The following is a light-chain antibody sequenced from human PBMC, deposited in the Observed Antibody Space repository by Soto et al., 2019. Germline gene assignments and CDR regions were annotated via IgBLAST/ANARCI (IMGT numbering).Light chain of an antibody. CDR2: HNN. Sequence: QSVLTQPPSVSGALGQRVTISCTGSSSNIGAGYHVHWYQQLPGTAPKLLISHNNNRPSGVPDRFSGSKSDSSASLAITGLQAEDEADYYCCSYAGSYTFVFGGGTKLTVL. J-gene: IGLJ2*01. CDR3: CSYAGSYTFV. CDR1: SSNIGAGYH. V-gene: IGLV1-40*01.